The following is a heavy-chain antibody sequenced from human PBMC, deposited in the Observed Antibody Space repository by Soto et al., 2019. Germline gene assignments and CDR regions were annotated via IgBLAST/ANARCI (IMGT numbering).Heavy chain of an antibody. Sequence: SETLSLTCTVSGGSISSYYWSWIRQPPGKGLEWIGYIYYSGSTNYNPSLKSRVTISVDTSKNQFSLKLSSVTAADTAVYYCARRMDGSGSYSFDYWGQGTLVTVS. J-gene: IGHJ4*02. V-gene: IGHV4-59*08. CDR2: IYYSGST. CDR3: ARRMDGSGSYSFDY. D-gene: IGHD3-10*01. CDR1: GGSISSYY.